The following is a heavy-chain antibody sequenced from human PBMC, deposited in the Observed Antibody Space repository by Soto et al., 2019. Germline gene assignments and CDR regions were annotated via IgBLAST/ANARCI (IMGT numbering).Heavy chain of an antibody. CDR3: DRAHYNDSSGQLPLDY. CDR1: GYTFTSYY. Sequence: GASVKVSCKASGYTFTSYYMHWVRQAPGQGLEWMGIINPSGGSTSYAQKFQGRVTMTRDTSTSTVYMELSSLRSEDTAVYYCDRAHYNDSSGQLPLDYWGHGTLVTVSS. CDR2: INPSGGST. D-gene: IGHD3-22*01. V-gene: IGHV1-46*03. J-gene: IGHJ4*01.